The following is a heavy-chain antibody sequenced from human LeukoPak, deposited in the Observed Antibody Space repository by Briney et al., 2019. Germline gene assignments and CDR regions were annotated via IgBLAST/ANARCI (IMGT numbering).Heavy chain of an antibody. CDR2: ISYDGSNK. D-gene: IGHD2-15*01. J-gene: IGHJ3*02. Sequence: GGSLRLSCAASGFTFSSYGMHWVRQAPGKGLEWVAVISYDGSNKYYADSVKGRFTISRDNSKNTLYLQMNGLRAEDTAVYYCVGSKKSDAFDIWGQGTMVTVSS. V-gene: IGHV3-30*03. CDR3: VGSKKSDAFDI. CDR1: GFTFSSYG.